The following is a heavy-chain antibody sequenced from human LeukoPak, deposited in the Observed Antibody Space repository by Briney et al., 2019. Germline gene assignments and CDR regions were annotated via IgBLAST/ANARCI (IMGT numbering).Heavy chain of an antibody. CDR3: ARDVDYYDY. J-gene: IGHJ4*02. CDR1: GLTVSSNY. D-gene: IGHD3-10*01. Sequence: GGSLRLSCAASGLTVSSNYMNWVRQAPGRGLEWVSVIYSGGSTYYADSVKGRFTVSRDSSKNTLYLQMNSLRAEDTAVYYCARDVDYYDYWGQGTLVTVSS. CDR2: IYSGGST. V-gene: IGHV3-53*01.